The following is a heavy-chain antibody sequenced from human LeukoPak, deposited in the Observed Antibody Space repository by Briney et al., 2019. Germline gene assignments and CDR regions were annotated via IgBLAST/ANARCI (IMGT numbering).Heavy chain of an antibody. CDR3: AKDIHGEGLWDY. CDR2: ISGSGNST. D-gene: IGHD2-2*02. V-gene: IGHV3-23*01. Sequence: PGGSLRLSCAASGFSFSTYAMSWVRLTPGKGLDWVSGISGSGNSTYYADSVKGRFTISRDNSKNTLYLRMNSLRAEDTAVYYCAKDIHGEGLWDYWGQGTLVTVSS. CDR1: GFSFSTYA. J-gene: IGHJ4*02.